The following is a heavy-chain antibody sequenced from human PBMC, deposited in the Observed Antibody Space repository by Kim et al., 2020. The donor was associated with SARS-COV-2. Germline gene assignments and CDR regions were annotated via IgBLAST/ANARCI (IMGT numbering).Heavy chain of an antibody. CDR3: ATGSYNGGWYAGGSHFDY. CDR1: GFSFSDYY. D-gene: IGHD6-19*01. Sequence: GGSLRLSCAASGFSFSDYYMSWIRQAPGKGLEWVSYISSSGKTIYYADSLKGRFTISRDNANNALYLQMNSLRAEDTAFYYCATGSYNGGWYAGGSHFDYWGQGTLVTVSS. J-gene: IGHJ4*02. V-gene: IGHV3-11*01. CDR2: ISSSGKTI.